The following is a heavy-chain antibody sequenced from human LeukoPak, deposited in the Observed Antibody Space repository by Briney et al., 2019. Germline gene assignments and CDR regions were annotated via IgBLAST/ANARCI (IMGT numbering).Heavy chain of an antibody. V-gene: IGHV1-69*05. CDR1: GGTFISYA. Sequence: ASVKVSCKASGGTFISYAISWVRQAPGQGVEGVGGIIPIFGTANYAQTFQGRVTITTDESTSTAYMELSGLRSEDTAVYYCARFYVGAPGQSYYYYMDVWGKRTTVTVSS. J-gene: IGHJ6*03. CDR3: ARFYVGAPGQSYYYYMDV. CDR2: IIPIFGTA. D-gene: IGHD1-26*01.